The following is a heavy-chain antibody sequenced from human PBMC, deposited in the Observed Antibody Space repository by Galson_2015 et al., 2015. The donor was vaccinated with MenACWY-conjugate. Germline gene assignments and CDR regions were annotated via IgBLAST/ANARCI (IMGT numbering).Heavy chain of an antibody. Sequence: SVKVSCKASGYTFTHYGINRVRQAPGQGLEWMGWISAYNGNTKYAQKFQGRVTLTTDASTSTAYMELRSLRSDDTAVYYCARDRSRSNGYAWFDPWGQGTLVIVSS. V-gene: IGHV1-18*01. CDR3: ARDRSRSNGYAWFDP. D-gene: IGHD2-2*01. J-gene: IGHJ5*02. CDR2: ISAYNGNT. CDR1: GYTFTHYG.